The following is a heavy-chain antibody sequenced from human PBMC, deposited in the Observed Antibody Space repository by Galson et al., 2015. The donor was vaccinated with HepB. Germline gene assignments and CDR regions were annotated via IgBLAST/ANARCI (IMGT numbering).Heavy chain of an antibody. Sequence: SVKVSCKASGYTFTSYGISWVRQAPGQGLEWMGWISTYTGNTYYAQNLQGRVTMTTDTSTSTVYMELRSLKSDDTAVYYCARVIAAAGTGADYWGQGTLVTVSS. J-gene: IGHJ4*02. D-gene: IGHD6-13*01. V-gene: IGHV1-18*01. CDR3: ARVIAAAGTGADY. CDR2: ISTYTGNT. CDR1: GYTFTSYG.